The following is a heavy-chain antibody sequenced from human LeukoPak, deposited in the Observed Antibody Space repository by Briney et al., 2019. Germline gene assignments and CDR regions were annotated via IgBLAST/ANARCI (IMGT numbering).Heavy chain of an antibody. Sequence: QPGGSLRLSCVASGLSFSSYWMAWVRQAPGKGLEWVANIKYDGSLKFHVDSVKGRFTISRDNAKNSLYLEMNSLRADDTAVYFCASSHDSSGNDWGQGTMVTVSS. D-gene: IGHD3-22*01. CDR3: ASSHDSSGND. J-gene: IGHJ4*02. CDR2: IKYDGSLK. CDR1: GLSFSSYW. V-gene: IGHV3-7*01.